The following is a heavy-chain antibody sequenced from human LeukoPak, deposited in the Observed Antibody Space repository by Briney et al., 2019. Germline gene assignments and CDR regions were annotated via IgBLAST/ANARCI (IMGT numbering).Heavy chain of an antibody. CDR3: ARYYDFWSGYYHGMDV. CDR2: ISAYNGNT. V-gene: IGHV1-18*01. CDR1: GYTFTSYG. D-gene: IGHD3-3*01. J-gene: IGHJ6*02. Sequence: ASVKVSCKASGYTFTSYGISWVRQAPGQGLEWMGWISAYNGNTNYAQKLQGRVTMTTDTPTSTAYMELRSLRSDDTAVYYCARYYDFWSGYYHGMDVWGQGTTVTVSS.